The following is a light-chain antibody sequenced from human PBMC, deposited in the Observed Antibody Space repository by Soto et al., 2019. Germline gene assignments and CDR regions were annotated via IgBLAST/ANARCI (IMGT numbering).Light chain of an antibody. CDR2: KAS. V-gene: IGKV1-5*03. Sequence: DIQMTQSPSTLSASVGDRVTVTCRASQSISSWLAWYQQKPGKAPKLLIYKASTFKSGVPSRFSGSGSGTDFTLTISRLEPEDFAVYYCQQYGSSPLTFGGGTKVDIK. J-gene: IGKJ4*01. CDR1: QSISSW. CDR3: QQYGSSPLT.